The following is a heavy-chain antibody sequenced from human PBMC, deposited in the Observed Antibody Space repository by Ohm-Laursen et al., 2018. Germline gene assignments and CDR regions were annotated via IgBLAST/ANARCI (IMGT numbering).Heavy chain of an antibody. CDR1: GFTFSDYY. J-gene: IGHJ5*01. D-gene: IGHD4-23*01. Sequence: GSLRLSCAASGFTFSDYYMSWIRQAPGKGLEWVSYISNTGSTIYYADSVKGRFTISRDNAKNSLYLQMNSLRAEDTAVYYCARDRRDYGGSPNWFDSWGQGTLVTVSS. V-gene: IGHV3-11*04. CDR2: ISNTGSTI. CDR3: ARDRRDYGGSPNWFDS.